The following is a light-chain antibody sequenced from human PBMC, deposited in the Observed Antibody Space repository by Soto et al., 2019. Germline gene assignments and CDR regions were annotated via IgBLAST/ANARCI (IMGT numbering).Light chain of an antibody. CDR2: GNS. CDR3: QSYDSSLSGYV. V-gene: IGLV1-40*01. Sequence: QSVLTQPPSVSGAPGQRVTISCTGSSSNIGAGYDVHWYPQLPGTAPKLLIYGNSKRPSGVPDRFSRSKSCTSASLAITGLQAEDEADYYCQSYDSSLSGYVFGGGTKLTVL. J-gene: IGLJ2*01. CDR1: SSNIGAGYD.